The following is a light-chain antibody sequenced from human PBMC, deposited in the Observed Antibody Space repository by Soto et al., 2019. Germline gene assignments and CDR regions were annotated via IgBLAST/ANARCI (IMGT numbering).Light chain of an antibody. V-gene: IGKV1-33*01. CDR1: QDINNA. CDR2: DAL. Sequence: DIQMTQSPSSLSVSVGDRGTITCQASQDINNALNWYQQKPGKAPKLLISDALNLELGVPSRCSGSASTAHFTIIISSLQPADIATSDWQHYYNLPRTFGGGTKVEIK. CDR3: QHYYNLPRT. J-gene: IGKJ4*01.